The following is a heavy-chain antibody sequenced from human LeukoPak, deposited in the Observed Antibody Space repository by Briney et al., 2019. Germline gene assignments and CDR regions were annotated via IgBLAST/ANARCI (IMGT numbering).Heavy chain of an antibody. Sequence: GGSLRLSCAASGFTFSSYGMSWVRQAPGKGLEWVSAISGSGGSTYYADSVKGRFTISRDNSKNTLYLQMNSLRAEDTAVYYCAKDPHTIVRGAKNAFDIWGQGTMVTVSS. J-gene: IGHJ3*02. CDR2: ISGSGGST. CDR3: AKDPHTIVRGAKNAFDI. CDR1: GFTFSSYG. V-gene: IGHV3-23*01. D-gene: IGHD3-10*01.